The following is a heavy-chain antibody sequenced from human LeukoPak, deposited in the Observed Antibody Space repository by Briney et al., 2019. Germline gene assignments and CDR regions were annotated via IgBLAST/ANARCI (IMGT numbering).Heavy chain of an antibody. D-gene: IGHD6-13*01. J-gene: IGHJ4*02. Sequence: GGSLRLSCSASGFTFSSYAMHWVRQAPGKGLEYVSAISSNGGSTYYADSVKGRFTISRDNSRNTLYLQMNSLRAEDTAVYYCARKLPYSSGWSYFDYWGQGTLVTVSS. CDR3: ARKLPYSSGWSYFDY. V-gene: IGHV3-64*04. CDR2: ISSNGGST. CDR1: GFTFSSYA.